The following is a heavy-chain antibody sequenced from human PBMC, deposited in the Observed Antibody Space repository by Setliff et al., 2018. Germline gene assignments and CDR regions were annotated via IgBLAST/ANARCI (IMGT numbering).Heavy chain of an antibody. D-gene: IGHD3-22*01. CDR2: IKQDGSEK. J-gene: IGHJ1*01. V-gene: IGHV3-7*01. CDR3: AKNHDRSGYYSYFQH. Sequence: GGSLRLSCAASGFTFSTYWMSWVRQAPGKGLEWVANIKQDGSEKYYVDSVKGRFSISRDNSKNTLYLQMNSLRAEDTAVYYCAKNHDRSGYYSYFQHWGQGTLVTVSS. CDR1: GFTFSTYW.